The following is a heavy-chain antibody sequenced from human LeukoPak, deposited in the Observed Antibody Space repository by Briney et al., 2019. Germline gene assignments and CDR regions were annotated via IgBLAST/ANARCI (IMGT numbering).Heavy chain of an antibody. D-gene: IGHD4-17*01. J-gene: IGHJ5*02. CDR3: ARDMELFTYYGDYGNWLDP. CDR2: ISSSGSTI. CDR1: GFTFSSYE. V-gene: IGHV3-48*03. Sequence: GGSLRLSCAASGFTFSSYEMNWVRQAPGKGLEWVSYISSSGSTIYYADSVKGRFTISRDNAKNSLYLQMNSLRAEDTAVYSCARDMELFTYYGDYGNWLDPWGQGTLVTVSS.